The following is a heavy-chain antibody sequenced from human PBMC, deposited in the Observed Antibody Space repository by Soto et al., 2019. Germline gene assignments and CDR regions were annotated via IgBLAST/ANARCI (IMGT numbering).Heavy chain of an antibody. CDR3: ASLYCSSTSCYPYENWFDP. D-gene: IGHD2-2*01. V-gene: IGHV4-59*01. Sequence: KTSETLSLTCTVSGGSISSYYWSWIRQPPGKGLEWIGYIYYSGSTNYNPSLKSRVTISVDTSKNQFSLKLSSVTAADTAVYYCASLYCSSTSCYPYENWFDPWGQGTLVTVSS. J-gene: IGHJ5*02. CDR2: IYYSGST. CDR1: GGSISSYY.